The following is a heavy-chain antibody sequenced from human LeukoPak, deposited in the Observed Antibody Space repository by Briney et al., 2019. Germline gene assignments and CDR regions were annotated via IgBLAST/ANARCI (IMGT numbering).Heavy chain of an antibody. Sequence: SETLSLTCTVSGGSITSYYWSWIRQPPGKGLEWIGCIYSSGSTNFNPSLKSRVTMSVDTSKSQISLNLTSVTAADTAVYYCARAPTREGGGALFDYWGQGTLVTVSS. V-gene: IGHV4-4*07. CDR3: ARAPTREGGGALFDY. J-gene: IGHJ4*02. D-gene: IGHD3-16*01. CDR2: IYSSGST. CDR1: GGSITSYY.